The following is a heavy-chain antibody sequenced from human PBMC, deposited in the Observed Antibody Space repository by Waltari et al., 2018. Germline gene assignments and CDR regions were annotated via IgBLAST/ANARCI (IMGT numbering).Heavy chain of an antibody. CDR1: GGSISSSSYY. D-gene: IGHD1-1*01. J-gene: IGHJ4*02. V-gene: IGHV4-39*01. CDR2: IYYSGST. CDR3: ARYNWNAPHFDY. Sequence: QLQLQESGPGLVKPSETLSLTCTVSGGSISSSSYYWGWIRQPPGKGLEWIGSIYYSGSTYYKPSVKSRVTISVDTSKNQFALKLSSVTAADTAVYYCARYNWNAPHFDYWGQGTLVTVSS.